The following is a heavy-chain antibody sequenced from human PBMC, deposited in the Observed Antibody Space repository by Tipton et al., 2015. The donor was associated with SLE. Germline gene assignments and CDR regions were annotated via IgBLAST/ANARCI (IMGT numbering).Heavy chain of an antibody. CDR2: IYYSGRT. CDR3: ASRITIFGVVGDH. Sequence: TLSLTCTVSGGSISSGDYSWSWIRQPPGKGLEWIGYIYYSGRTYYNPSLKSRVTISVDTSKNQFSLKLSSVTAADTAVYYCASRITIFGVVGDHWGQGIPVSVSS. J-gene: IGHJ4*02. V-gene: IGHV4-30-4*08. CDR1: GGSISSGDYS. D-gene: IGHD3-3*01.